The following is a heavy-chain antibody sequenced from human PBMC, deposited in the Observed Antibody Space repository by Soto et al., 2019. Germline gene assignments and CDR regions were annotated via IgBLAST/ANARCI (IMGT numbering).Heavy chain of an antibody. CDR1: GYSFTSHW. J-gene: IGHJ5*02. D-gene: IGHD2-2*01. CDR3: ARQEYCSSTRCLNWFDP. CDR2: IYPGDSYT. Sequence: GESLKISCKGSGYSFTSHWIGWVRQMPGKGLEWMGIIYPGDSYTIYSPSFEGQVTISADQSFTTAYLQWSSLKASDTAIYYCARQEYCSSTRCLNWFDPWGQGTLVTVSS. V-gene: IGHV5-51*01.